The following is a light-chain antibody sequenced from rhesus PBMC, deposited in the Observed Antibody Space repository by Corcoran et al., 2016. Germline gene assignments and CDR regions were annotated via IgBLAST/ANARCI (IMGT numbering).Light chain of an antibody. CDR2: DVT. Sequence: ALTQPPSVSKSPGQSVTTSCTGTNSLIGVYNDISWFQQYSGTAPRLLIYDVTLRPSGVSHRFSASKSGTAASLTVAGLQAEDESVYYCCSYRAGSTFIFGPGTRLTVL. CDR3: CSYRAGSTFI. V-gene: IGLV2S9*01. J-gene: IGLJ1*01. CDR1: NSLIGVYND.